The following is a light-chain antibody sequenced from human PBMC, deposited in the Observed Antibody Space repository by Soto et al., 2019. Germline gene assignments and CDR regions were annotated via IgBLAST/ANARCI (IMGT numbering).Light chain of an antibody. J-gene: IGLJ3*02. CDR1: SSDVGGYNY. CDR2: DVR. CDR3: NSYTSGSSWV. V-gene: IGLV2-14*03. Sequence: QSVLTQPASVSGSPGQSITISCTGTSSDVGGYNYVSWYQQHSGKAPKLMIYDVRNRPSGVSNRFSGSKSGNTASLTISGLQAEDEADYYCNSYTSGSSWVFGGGTKVTVL.